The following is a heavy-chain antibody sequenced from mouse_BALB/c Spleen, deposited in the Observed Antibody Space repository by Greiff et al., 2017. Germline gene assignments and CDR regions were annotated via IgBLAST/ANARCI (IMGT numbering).Heavy chain of an antibody. J-gene: IGHJ3*01. D-gene: IGHD3-1*01. CDR2: ISSGGSYT. CDR1: GFTFSSYG. CDR3: GRQSSGPFAY. V-gene: IGHV5-6*01. Sequence: EVMLVESGGDLVKPGGSLKLSCAASGFTFSSYGMSWVRQTPDKRLEWVATISSGGSYTYYPDSVKGRFTISRDNAKNTLYLQMSSLKSEDTAMYYCGRQSSGPFAYWGQGTLVTVSA.